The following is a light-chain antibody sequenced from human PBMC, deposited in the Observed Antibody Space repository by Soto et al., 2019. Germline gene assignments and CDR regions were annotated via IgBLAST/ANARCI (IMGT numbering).Light chain of an antibody. CDR2: STS. CDR3: LLHYGGGWV. V-gene: IGLV7-43*01. Sequence: QAVVTQEPSLTVSPGGTVTLTCGSSTGAVTSGYYPNWFQQKPGQAPRALISSTSNKHSWTPARFSGSLLGGKAALTLSGVQPEDEAEYYCLLHYGGGWVFGGGTQLTVL. CDR1: TGAVTSGYY. J-gene: IGLJ3*02.